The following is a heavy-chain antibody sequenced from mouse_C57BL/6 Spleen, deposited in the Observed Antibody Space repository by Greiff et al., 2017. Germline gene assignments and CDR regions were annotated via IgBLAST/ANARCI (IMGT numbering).Heavy chain of an antibody. CDR2: SRNKANDYTT. CDR1: GFTFSDFY. CDR3: ARDAYNYGSSYPCAY. J-gene: IGHJ3*01. D-gene: IGHD1-1*01. V-gene: IGHV7-1*01. Sequence: EVQVVESGGGLVQSGRSLRLSCATSGFTFSDFYMEWVRQAPGKGLEWIAASRNKANDYTTEYSASVKGRFIVSRGISQGILYLQMHALRAEDTAMYYCARDAYNYGSSYPCAYWGQGTLVTVSA.